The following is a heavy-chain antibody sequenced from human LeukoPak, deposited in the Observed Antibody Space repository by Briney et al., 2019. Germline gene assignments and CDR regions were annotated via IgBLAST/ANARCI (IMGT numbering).Heavy chain of an antibody. CDR2: IIPIFGTA. D-gene: IGHD3-10*01. J-gene: IGHJ6*03. CDR3: ASHLYRRARGDYYYYMDV. CDR1: GGTFSSYA. Sequence: SVKVSCKASGGTFSSYAISWVRQAPGQGLEWMGRIIPIFGTANYAQEFQGRVTITTDESTSTAYMELSSLRSEDTAVYYCASHLYRRARGDYYYYMDVWGKGTTVTVSS. V-gene: IGHV1-69*05.